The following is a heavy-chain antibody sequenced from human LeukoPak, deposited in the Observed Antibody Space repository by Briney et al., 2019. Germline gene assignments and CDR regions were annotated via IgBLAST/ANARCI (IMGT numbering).Heavy chain of an antibody. J-gene: IGHJ5*02. D-gene: IGHD1-14*01. V-gene: IGHV4-38-2*02. Sequence: TSETLSLTCTVSGYSISSGYYWGWIRRPPGKGLEWIGSIYHSGSTYYNPSLKSRVTISVDTPKNQFSLKLSSVTAADTAVYYCARGILGRNTRWFDPWGQGTLVTVSS. CDR1: GYSISSGYY. CDR2: IYHSGST. CDR3: ARGILGRNTRWFDP.